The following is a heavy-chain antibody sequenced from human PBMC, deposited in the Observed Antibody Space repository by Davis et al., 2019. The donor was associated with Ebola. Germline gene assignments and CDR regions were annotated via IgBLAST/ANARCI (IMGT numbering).Heavy chain of an antibody. Sequence: SVKVSCKASGGTFSSYAISWVRQAPGQGLDWMGGIIPVSGVPKYAQDFQGRVTITADEFTSTAYMELSSLRSEDTAVYYCARDRYSDGSGYFFEQSHWGQGTLVTVSS. CDR2: IIPVSGVP. D-gene: IGHD3-22*01. J-gene: IGHJ4*02. CDR1: GGTFSSYA. CDR3: ARDRYSDGSGYFFEQSH. V-gene: IGHV1-69*13.